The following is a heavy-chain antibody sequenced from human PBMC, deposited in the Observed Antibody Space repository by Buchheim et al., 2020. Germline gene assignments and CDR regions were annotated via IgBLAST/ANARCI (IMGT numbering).Heavy chain of an antibody. CDR3: AREKTSGYYQHHAFDL. V-gene: IGHV4-4*07. Sequence: QVQLQESGPGLVKPSKTLSLTCNVSGDSMNNHYWSWIRQPAGRGLEWIGDVYNTGSTSTNPSLASRVSVSIDTSKNQLSLRLSSVTAVDTGAYYCAREKTSGYYQHHAFDLWGQGT. CDR2: VYNTGST. D-gene: IGHD3-22*01. J-gene: IGHJ3*01. CDR1: GDSMNNHY.